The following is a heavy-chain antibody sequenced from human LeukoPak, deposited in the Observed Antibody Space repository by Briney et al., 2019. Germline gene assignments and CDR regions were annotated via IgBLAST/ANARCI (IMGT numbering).Heavy chain of an antibody. D-gene: IGHD2-21*02. J-gene: IGHJ3*02. CDR1: GGSISSGGYT. CDR2: IYYTGSN. V-gene: IGHV4-61*09. CDR3: ARRSVVTANNFDTFDI. Sequence: KPSQTLSLTCAVSGGSISSGGYTWSWIRQPPGKGLEWIGHIYYTGSNNYNPSLKSRVTMSLDTSKNQFSLKLSSVTAADTAVYYCARRSVVTANNFDTFDIWSQGTMVTVSS.